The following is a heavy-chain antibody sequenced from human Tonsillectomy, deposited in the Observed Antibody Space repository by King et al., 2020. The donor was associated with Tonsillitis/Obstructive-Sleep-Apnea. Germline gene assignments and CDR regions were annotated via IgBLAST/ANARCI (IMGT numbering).Heavy chain of an antibody. V-gene: IGHV6-1*01. CDR1: GDRVSSNSAA. Sequence: VQLQQSGPGLVKPSQTLSLTCAISGDRVSSNSAAWNWIRQSPSRGLEWLGRTYYKSKWYNDYAVSVQSRITINPDTSKNQISLQLNSVTPEDTAVYYCARAYVFHYPSREFLDSWGQGTLVTVSS. J-gene: IGHJ4*02. CDR3: ARAYVFHYPSREFLDS. D-gene: IGHD3-22*01. CDR2: TYYKSKWYN.